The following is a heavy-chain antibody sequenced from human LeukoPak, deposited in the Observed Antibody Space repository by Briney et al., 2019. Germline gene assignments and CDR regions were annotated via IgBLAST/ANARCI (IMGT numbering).Heavy chain of an antibody. D-gene: IGHD3-3*01. CDR1: GDSISSYY. Sequence: SETLSLTCIVSGDSISSYYWSWIRQPPGKGLEWIGYIYYSGSTNYNPSLKSRVTISVDTSKNQFSLKLSSVTAADTAVYYCARVGRITIFGVVDAHWFDPWGQGTLVTVSS. CDR2: IYYSGST. V-gene: IGHV4-59*01. CDR3: ARVGRITIFGVVDAHWFDP. J-gene: IGHJ5*02.